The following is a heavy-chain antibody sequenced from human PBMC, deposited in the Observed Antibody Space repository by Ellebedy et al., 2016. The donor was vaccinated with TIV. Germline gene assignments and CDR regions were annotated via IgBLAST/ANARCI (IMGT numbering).Heavy chain of an antibody. CDR1: GYSFTTYW. D-gene: IGHD5-24*01. J-gene: IGHJ4*02. Sequence: GESLKISCQGSGYSFTTYWIGWVRQMPGKGLEWMGIIYPDDSETRYSPSFQGQVTISADKSISTAYLQWSSLKASDTAMYYCARPRRDGYSRDYYFDYWGQGTLVTVSS. CDR2: IYPDDSET. V-gene: IGHV5-51*01. CDR3: ARPRRDGYSRDYYFDY.